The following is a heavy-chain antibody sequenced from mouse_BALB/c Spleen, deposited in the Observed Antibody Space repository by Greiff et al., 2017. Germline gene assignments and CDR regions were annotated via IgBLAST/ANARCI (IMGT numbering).Heavy chain of an antibody. CDR2: ILPGSGST. CDR3: ARGEYGNFAWFAY. V-gene: IGHV1-9*01. D-gene: IGHD2-10*02. J-gene: IGHJ3*01. Sequence: VQLQQSGAELMKPGASVKISCKATGYTFSSYWIEWVKQRPGHGLEWIGEILPGSGSTNYNEKFKGKATFTADTSSNTAYMQLSSLTSEDSAVDYCARGEYGNFAWFAYWGQGTLVTVSA. CDR1: GYTFSSYW.